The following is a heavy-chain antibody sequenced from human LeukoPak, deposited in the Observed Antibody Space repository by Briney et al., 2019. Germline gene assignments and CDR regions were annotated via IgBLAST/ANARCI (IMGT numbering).Heavy chain of an antibody. CDR3: ASFAMVRGPAFDI. CDR2: IYYSGST. V-gene: IGHV4-59*08. Sequence: SETPSLTCTVSGGSISSYYWSWIRQPPGKGLEWIGYIYYSGSTNYNPSLKSRVTISVDTSKNQFSLKLSSVTAADTAVYYCASFAMVRGPAFDIWGQGTMVTVSS. D-gene: IGHD3-10*01. J-gene: IGHJ3*02. CDR1: GGSISSYY.